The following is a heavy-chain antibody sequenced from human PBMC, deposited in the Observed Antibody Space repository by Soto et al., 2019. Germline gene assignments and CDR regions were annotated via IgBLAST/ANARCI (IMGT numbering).Heavy chain of an antibody. J-gene: IGHJ3*02. CDR3: ARATTVTTYAFDI. V-gene: IGHV1-2*04. Sequence: ASVKVSCKASGYTFIGYYMHWVRQAPGQGLEWMGWINPNSGGTNYAQKFQGWVTMTRDTSISTAYMELSRLRSDDTAVYYCARATTVTTYAFDIWGQGTMVTVSS. CDR2: INPNSGGT. CDR1: GYTFIGYY. D-gene: IGHD4-17*01.